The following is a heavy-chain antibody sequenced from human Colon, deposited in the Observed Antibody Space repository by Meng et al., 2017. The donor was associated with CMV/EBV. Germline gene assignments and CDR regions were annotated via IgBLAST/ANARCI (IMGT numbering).Heavy chain of an antibody. CDR3: ARSGYGGNTVCDH. Sequence: GESLKISCAASGFTLSDFYMSWIRQAPGKGLEWDSYISGSGDITSYADSLKGRFTISRDNDKKSVYLEMTNLRAEDTAVYYCARSGYGGNTVCDHWGQGTLVTVSS. J-gene: IGHJ4*02. CDR1: GFTLSDFY. D-gene: IGHD4-23*01. CDR2: ISGSGDIT. V-gene: IGHV3-11*01.